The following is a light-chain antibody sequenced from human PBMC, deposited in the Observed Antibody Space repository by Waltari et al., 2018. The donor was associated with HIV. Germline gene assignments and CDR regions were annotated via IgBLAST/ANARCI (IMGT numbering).Light chain of an antibody. Sequence: QSALTQPASVSGSPGQSITISCTGASRDITSHKYVSWYQHHPGKAPKLIIYDVTNRPAGVSYRFSGSKSGNTASLTISGLQAEDEADYFCTSFTSSSTYVFGTGTTVTVL. CDR3: TSFTSSSTYV. CDR1: SRDITSHKY. CDR2: DVT. J-gene: IGLJ1*01. V-gene: IGLV2-14*03.